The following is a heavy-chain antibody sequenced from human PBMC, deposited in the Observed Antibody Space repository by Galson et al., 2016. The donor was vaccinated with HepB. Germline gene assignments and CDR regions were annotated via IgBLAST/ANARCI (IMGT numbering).Heavy chain of an antibody. CDR3: GRDSFDILTGYYSLFFDF. V-gene: IGHV3-30*04. J-gene: IGHJ4*02. CDR2: ISYDGSNQ. D-gene: IGHD3-9*01. CDR1: GFTFSSHS. Sequence: SLRLSCAASGFTFSSHSLRWVRQAPGKGLEWVAFISYDGSNQFYADSVKGRLTISRDNSKNTLYLQMNSLRPEDTAVFFCGRDSFDILTGYYSLFFDFWGLGTLVTVSS.